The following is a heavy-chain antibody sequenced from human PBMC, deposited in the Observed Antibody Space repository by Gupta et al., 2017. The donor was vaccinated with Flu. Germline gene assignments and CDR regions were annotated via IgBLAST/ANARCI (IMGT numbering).Heavy chain of an antibody. Sequence: APGKGLEWMGGFDPEDGETIYAQKFQGRVTMTEDTSTDTAYMELSSLRSEDTAVYYCATGVNYYDSSGYPMNYWGQGTLVTVSS. J-gene: IGHJ4*02. D-gene: IGHD3-22*01. V-gene: IGHV1-24*01. CDR3: ATGVNYYDSSGYPMNY. CDR2: FDPEDGET.